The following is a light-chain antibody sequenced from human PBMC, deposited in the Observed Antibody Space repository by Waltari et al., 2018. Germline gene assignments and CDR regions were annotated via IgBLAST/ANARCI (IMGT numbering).Light chain of an antibody. V-gene: IGKV2-28*01. CDR1: QSLLHSNGYYY. J-gene: IGKJ1*01. CDR3: MQALQTWT. Sequence: DIVMTQYPLSLPVTPGEPASISCRSSQSLLHSNGYYYLDWYLQKPGQSPQLLIYLGSNRASGGPDRFTGSASGTDFTLKISRVEAEDVGVYYCMQALQTWTFGQGTKVEIK. CDR2: LGS.